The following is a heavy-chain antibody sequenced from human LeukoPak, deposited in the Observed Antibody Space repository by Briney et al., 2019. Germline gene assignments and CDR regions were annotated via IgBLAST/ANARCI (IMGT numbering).Heavy chain of an antibody. Sequence: PSETLSLTCTVSGGSISGYSWSWIRPPPGKGLEWIGYTHYSGSSNYNPSLKSRVTISVDTSKNQFSLKVSSVTAADTAVYYCARCGRNNRGYYYMEDWGKGTTVTVSS. V-gene: IGHV4-59*01. J-gene: IGHJ6*03. CDR1: GGSISGYS. CDR3: ARCGRNNRGYYYMED. CDR2: THYSGSS. D-gene: IGHD2/OR15-2a*01.